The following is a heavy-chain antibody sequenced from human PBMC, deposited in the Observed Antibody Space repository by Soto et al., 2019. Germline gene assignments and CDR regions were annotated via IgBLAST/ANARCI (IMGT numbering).Heavy chain of an antibody. CDR3: VRRSPEDAFDI. CDR2: IYEGGNT. Sequence: KTXEALSLTFAVSGGSIISDGYSWSWIRQPPGKVLQWIGHIYEGGNTYYTPSLESRVAISTDKSKNQFSLRPSSVTAADTAVYYCVRRSPEDAFDIWGQGTMVTVSS. J-gene: IGHJ3*02. CDR1: GGSIISDGYS. V-gene: IGHV4-30-2*01.